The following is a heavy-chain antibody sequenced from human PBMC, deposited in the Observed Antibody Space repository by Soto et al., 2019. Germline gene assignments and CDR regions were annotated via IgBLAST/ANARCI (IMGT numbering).Heavy chain of an antibody. CDR1: GQSFSGHS. CDR2: INESGST. Sequence: QVQLQQWGAGLVKPSETLSLSCAVYGQSFSGHSWAWIRQPPGKGLEWIGEINESGSTYYNPSLKSRVNLSTDTSKNQFSLKLSSVSAADTAAYFCARGSGIVALPGELEDVKYDYWGQGTLVNVSS. D-gene: IGHD1-1*01. CDR3: ARGSGIVALPGELEDVKYDY. V-gene: IGHV4-34*01. J-gene: IGHJ4*02.